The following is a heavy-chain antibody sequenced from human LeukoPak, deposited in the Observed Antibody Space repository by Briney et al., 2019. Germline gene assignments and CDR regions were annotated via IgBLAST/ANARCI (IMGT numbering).Heavy chain of an antibody. J-gene: IGHJ4*02. Sequence: PSETLSLTGTVSGGSISSYYWSWIRQPPGKGLEWIGYIYYSGSTNYNPSLKSRVTISVDTSKNQFSLKLSSVTAADTAVYYCARGIPKYYDFWSGSYYFDYWGQGTLVTVSS. CDR3: ARGIPKYYDFWSGSYYFDY. D-gene: IGHD3-3*01. CDR1: GGSISSYY. V-gene: IGHV4-59*01. CDR2: IYYSGST.